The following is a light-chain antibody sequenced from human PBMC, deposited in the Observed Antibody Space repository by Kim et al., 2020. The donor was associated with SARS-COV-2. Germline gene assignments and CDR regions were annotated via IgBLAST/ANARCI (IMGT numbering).Light chain of an antibody. Sequence: SAGEGATLSCRASQTSNNRLVWYQQKPGPAPRLLIHDATARASGIPATFRGSGSGTDFTLTISSLQSEAFAVYFCQQSNDWPPFTFGQGTKLDIK. CDR1: QTSNNR. CDR2: DAT. V-gene: IGKV3-15*01. CDR3: QQSNDWPPFT. J-gene: IGKJ1*01.